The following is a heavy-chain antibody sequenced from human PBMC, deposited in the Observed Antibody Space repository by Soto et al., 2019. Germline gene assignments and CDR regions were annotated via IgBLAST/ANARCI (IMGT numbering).Heavy chain of an antibody. J-gene: IGHJ4*02. Sequence: KPSETLSLTCAVYGGSFNGYYWTWIRQPPGKGPEWIGDVNHSGSTNYNPSLKSRVTISVDTSKNQFSLKLRSVTAADMALFYCARAPDKYYFDSWGQGTLVTVSS. CDR3: ARAPDKYYFDS. CDR1: GGSFNGYY. CDR2: VNHSGST. V-gene: IGHV4-34*01.